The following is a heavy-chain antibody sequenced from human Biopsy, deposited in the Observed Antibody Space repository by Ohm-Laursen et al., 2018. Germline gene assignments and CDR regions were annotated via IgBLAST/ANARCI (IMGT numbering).Heavy chain of an antibody. D-gene: IGHD6-6*01. V-gene: IGHV3-21*01. CDR2: ISETSSHI. CDR1: GFSVSSYD. CDR3: ARDSSRRAREGGMDV. Sequence: SLRLSCAASGFSVSSYDMNWVRQAPGKGLEWISYISETSSHIYDADSVRGRFTVASDIAKNSLYLQLNSLRVEDTAVYYCARDSSRRAREGGMDVWGQGTTVTV. J-gene: IGHJ6*02.